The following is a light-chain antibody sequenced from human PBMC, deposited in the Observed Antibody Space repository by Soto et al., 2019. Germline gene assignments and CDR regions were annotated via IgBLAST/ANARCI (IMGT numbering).Light chain of an antibody. CDR3: CSYAGSYTFIYV. CDR2: DVS. J-gene: IGLJ1*01. V-gene: IGLV2-11*01. Sequence: QSVLTQPRSVSGSPGQSVTISCTGTSSDVGGYNYVSWYQQHPGKAPKLMIYDVSKRPSGVPDRFSGFKSGNTASLTISGLQAEDEADYYCCSYAGSYTFIYVFGTGTKVTVL. CDR1: SSDVGGYNY.